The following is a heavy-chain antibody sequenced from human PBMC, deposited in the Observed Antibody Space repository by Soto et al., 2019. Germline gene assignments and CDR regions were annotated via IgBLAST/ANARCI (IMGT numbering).Heavy chain of an antibody. J-gene: IGHJ6*02. Sequence: GGSLRLSCAASGFTFSDYDRNWLRQAPGKGLEWVSYISSSGTIHYSDSVKGRFTISRDNAKNSLYLQMNSLRAEDTAVYYCARDPSIVGADGEEYYYYYGMDVWGQGTTVTVSS. V-gene: IGHV3-48*01. D-gene: IGHD1-26*01. CDR2: ISSSGTI. CDR1: GFTFSDYD. CDR3: ARDPSIVGADGEEYYYYYGMDV.